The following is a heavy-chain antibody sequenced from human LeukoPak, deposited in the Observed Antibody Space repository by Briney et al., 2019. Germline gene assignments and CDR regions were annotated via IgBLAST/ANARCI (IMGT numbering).Heavy chain of an antibody. J-gene: IGHJ5*02. Sequence: LSXTCTVXXXXXXXXXYYXXXXRQPXGKGLEWIGSIYDSGSTYYNPSLKSRVTISVDTSKNQFSLKLNSVTAADTAVYYCARHYGPWGQGTLVTVSS. CDR2: IYDSGST. CDR1: XXXXXXXXYY. CDR3: ARHYGP. D-gene: IGHD3-10*01. V-gene: IGHV4-39*01.